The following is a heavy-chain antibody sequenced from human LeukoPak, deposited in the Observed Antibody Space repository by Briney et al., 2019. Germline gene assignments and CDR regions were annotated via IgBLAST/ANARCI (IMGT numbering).Heavy chain of an antibody. CDR3: ARGWGGFYDSSGYYCDY. D-gene: IGHD3-22*01. CDR1: GYTFTSYY. J-gene: IGHJ4*02. CDR2: INPNSGGT. Sequence: ASVKVSCKASGYTFTSYYMHWVRQAPGQGLEWMGIINPNSGGTNYAQKFQGRVTMTRDTSISTAYMELSRLRSDDTAVYYCARGWGGFYDSSGYYCDYWGQGNLVTVSS. V-gene: IGHV1-2*02.